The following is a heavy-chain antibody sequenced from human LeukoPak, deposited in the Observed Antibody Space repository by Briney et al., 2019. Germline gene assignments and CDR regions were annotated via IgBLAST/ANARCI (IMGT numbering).Heavy chain of an antibody. V-gene: IGHV3-74*01. Sequence: PGGSLRLSCVASRFTFRSYWMHWVRQAPGKGLVWVSRINSDGIITNYADSVKGRFTISRDNAKNTLYLQMNSLRAEDTAVYYCARSASDYYDSSGYYREIDYWGQGTLVTVSS. CDR3: ARSASDYYDSSGYYREIDY. CDR1: RFTFRSYW. D-gene: IGHD3-22*01. CDR2: INSDGIIT. J-gene: IGHJ4*02.